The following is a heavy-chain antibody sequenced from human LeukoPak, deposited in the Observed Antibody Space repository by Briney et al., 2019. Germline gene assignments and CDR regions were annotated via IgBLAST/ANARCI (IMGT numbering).Heavy chain of an antibody. CDR2: ISGSGGST. CDR1: GFTFSSYA. J-gene: IGHJ4*02. CDR3: ARSPDYGDYADDY. D-gene: IGHD4-17*01. Sequence: GGSLRLSCAASGFTFSSYAMSWVRQAPGKGLEWVSAISGSGGSTYYADSVKGRFTISRDNSKNTLYLQMNSLRAEDTAVYYCARSPDYGDYADDYWGQGTLVTVSS. V-gene: IGHV3-23*01.